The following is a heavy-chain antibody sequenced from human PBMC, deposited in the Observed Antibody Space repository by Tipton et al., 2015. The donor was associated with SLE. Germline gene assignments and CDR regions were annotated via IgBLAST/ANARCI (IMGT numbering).Heavy chain of an antibody. CDR2: IYYSGST. Sequence: TPSLTCTVSGGSISSYYWSWIRQPPGKGLEWIGYIYYSGSTNYNPSLKSRVTISVDTSKNQFSLKLSSVTAADTAVYYCARVSSWGSGYFDYWGQGTLVTVSS. J-gene: IGHJ4*02. V-gene: IGHV4-59*01. CDR1: GGSISSYY. CDR3: ARVSSWGSGYFDY. D-gene: IGHD7-27*01.